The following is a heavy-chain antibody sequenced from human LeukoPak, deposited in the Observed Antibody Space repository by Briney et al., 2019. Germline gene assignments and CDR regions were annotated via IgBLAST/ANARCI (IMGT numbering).Heavy chain of an antibody. D-gene: IGHD3-22*01. CDR3: ARDYYDSSGYSNWFDP. Sequence: ASVKVSCTASGYTFTGYYMHWVRQAPGQGLEWMGWINPNSGGTNYAQKFQGRVTMTRDTSISTAYTELSRLRSDDTAVYYCARDYYDSSGYSNWFDPWGQGTLVTVSS. CDR1: GYTFTGYY. J-gene: IGHJ5*02. V-gene: IGHV1-2*02. CDR2: INPNSGGT.